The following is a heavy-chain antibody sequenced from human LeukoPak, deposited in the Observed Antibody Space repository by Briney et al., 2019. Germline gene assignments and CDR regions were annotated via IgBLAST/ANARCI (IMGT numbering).Heavy chain of an antibody. CDR1: GFTFSSYA. D-gene: IGHD3-10*01. CDR2: ISGSGGST. Sequence: GGSLRLSCAASGFTFSSYAMSWVRQAPGKGLEWVSAISGSGGSTYYADSVKGRFTISRDNSKNTLYLQMNSLRAQDTAVYYCAKDGFLWFGELSVSYYYYGMDVWGQGTTVNVSS. V-gene: IGHV3-23*01. J-gene: IGHJ6*02. CDR3: AKDGFLWFGELSVSYYYYGMDV.